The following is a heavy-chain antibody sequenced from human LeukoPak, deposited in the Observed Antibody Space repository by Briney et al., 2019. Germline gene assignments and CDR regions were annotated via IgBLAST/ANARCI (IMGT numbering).Heavy chain of an antibody. Sequence: PGGSLRLSCAVSGFTFTSYGFHWVRQAPGKGLEWVAVIAYDGTKKFYADSVKGRFTISRDNFKRTLYLQMNSLKPDTAVYYCAKDGSWSCTDWGQGTLVTVSS. CDR3: AKDGSWSCTD. CDR1: GFTFTSYG. V-gene: IGHV3-30*02. J-gene: IGHJ4*02. D-gene: IGHD2-8*02. CDR2: IAYDGTKK.